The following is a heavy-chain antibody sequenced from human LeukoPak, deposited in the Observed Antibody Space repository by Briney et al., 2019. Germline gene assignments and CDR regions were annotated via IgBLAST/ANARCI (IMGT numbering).Heavy chain of an antibody. CDR3: ARESLGSYYNGHLDY. Sequence: ASVKVSCKASGYTFTSYAMHWVRQAPGQRLEWMGWINAGNGNTKYSQKFQGRVTITRDTSASTAYMELSSLRSEDTAVYYCARESLGSYYNGHLDYWGQGTLVTVSS. D-gene: IGHD3-10*01. J-gene: IGHJ4*02. CDR2: INAGNGNT. V-gene: IGHV1-3*01. CDR1: GYTFTSYA.